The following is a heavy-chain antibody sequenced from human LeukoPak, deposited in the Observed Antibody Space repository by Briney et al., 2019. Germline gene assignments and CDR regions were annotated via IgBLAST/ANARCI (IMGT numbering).Heavy chain of an antibody. D-gene: IGHD3-22*01. CDR1: GFTFSSYE. Sequence: GESLRLSCAASGFTFSSYEMNWVRQAPGKGLEWVANIKQDGSEKYYVDSVKGRFTISRDNAKNSLYLQMNSLRAEDTAVYYCARDLYRIVVVPHYFDYWGQGTLVTVSS. CDR2: IKQDGSEK. V-gene: IGHV3-7*01. J-gene: IGHJ4*02. CDR3: ARDLYRIVVVPHYFDY.